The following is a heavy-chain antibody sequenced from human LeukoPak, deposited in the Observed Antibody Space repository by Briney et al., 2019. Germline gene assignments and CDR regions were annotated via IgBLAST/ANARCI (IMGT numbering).Heavy chain of an antibody. J-gene: IGHJ4*02. CDR2: ISSSSSYI. CDR1: GFTVSKYN. D-gene: IGHD6-6*01. CDR3: ARDIGIAARPVFGY. Sequence: GGSLRLSCAASGFTVSKYNMNWVRQAPGKGLEWVSSISSSSSYIYYADSVKGRFTISRDNAKNSLYLQMNSLRAEDAAVYYCARDIGIAARPVFGYWGQGTLVTVSS. V-gene: IGHV3-21*01.